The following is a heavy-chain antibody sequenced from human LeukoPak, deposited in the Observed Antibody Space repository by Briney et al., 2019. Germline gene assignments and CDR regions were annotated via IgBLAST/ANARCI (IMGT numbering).Heavy chain of an antibody. CDR3: AKGSNGDYDI. CDR2: IGKSQ. CDR1: QFSLGTFV. J-gene: IGHJ4*02. Sequence: GGSLRLSCAPSQFSLGTFVMSWVPQAPGKGLEWVATIGKSQYYADSVKGRFTISKDNSKNMMWLQMDSLGVDDTAIYYCAKGSNGDYDIWGQGTLVTVSS. D-gene: IGHD4-17*01. V-gene: IGHV3-23*01.